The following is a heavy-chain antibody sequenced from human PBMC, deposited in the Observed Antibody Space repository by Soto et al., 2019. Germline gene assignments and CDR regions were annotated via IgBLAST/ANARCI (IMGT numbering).Heavy chain of an antibody. CDR1: GFTFSSYS. J-gene: IGHJ4*02. D-gene: IGHD1-1*01. CDR2: IGSISYNI. CDR3: ARDRSHWRDGSNFDY. V-gene: IGHV3-48*02. Sequence: EVQLVESGGGLVQPGGSLRLTCAASGFTFSSYSMNWVRQAPGKRLEWVSDIGSISYNIYYADSVKGRFTISRDNAKKSLILQLNSLRDEDKAVYYCARDRSHWRDGSNFDYWGQGILVTVSS.